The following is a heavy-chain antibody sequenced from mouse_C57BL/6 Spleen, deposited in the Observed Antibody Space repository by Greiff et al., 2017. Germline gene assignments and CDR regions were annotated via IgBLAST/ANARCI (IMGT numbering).Heavy chain of an antibody. CDR1: GYTFTSYW. CDR3: ARGRDYDPIFAY. V-gene: IGHV1-52*01. D-gene: IGHD2-4*01. J-gene: IGHJ3*01. Sequence: QVQLQQPGAELVRPGSSVKLSCKASGYTFTSYWMHWVKQRPIQGLEWIGNIDPSDSETPYNQKFKDKATLTVYKSASTAYMQLSSLTSEDSAVYYCARGRDYDPIFAYWGQGTLVTVSA. CDR2: IDPSDSET.